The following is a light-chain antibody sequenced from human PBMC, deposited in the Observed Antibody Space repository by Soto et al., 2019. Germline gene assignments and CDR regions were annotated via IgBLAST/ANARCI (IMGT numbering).Light chain of an antibody. CDR1: SSKVGSYDL. Sequence: QSALTQPASVSGSHGQSITISCTGTSSKVGSYDLVSWYQQHPGKAPKLLIYEVTKRPSGVSNRFSGSKSGNTASLTISGLQAEDEADYACCSYAASNTFIFGGGTNFTVL. V-gene: IGLV2-23*02. J-gene: IGLJ2*01. CDR2: EVT. CDR3: CSYAASNTFI.